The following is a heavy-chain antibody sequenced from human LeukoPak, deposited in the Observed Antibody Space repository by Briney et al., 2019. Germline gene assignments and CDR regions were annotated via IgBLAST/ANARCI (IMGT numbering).Heavy chain of an antibody. Sequence: PSETLSLTCAVSGGSFSGYYWSWIRQPPGKGLEWIGEINHSGSTNYNPSLKSRVTISVDTSKNQFSLKLSSVTAADTAVYYCARGFKTVPHLDVWGKGTTVTVSP. V-gene: IGHV4-34*01. CDR1: GGSFSGYY. CDR2: INHSGST. CDR3: ARGFKTVPHLDV. D-gene: IGHD6-6*01. J-gene: IGHJ6*04.